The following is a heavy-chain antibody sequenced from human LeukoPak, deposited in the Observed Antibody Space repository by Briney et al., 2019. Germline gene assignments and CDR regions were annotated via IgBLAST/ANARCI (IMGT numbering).Heavy chain of an antibody. Sequence: ASVKVSCKASGYTFISYYIHWVRQAPGQGLEWMGVINPSSGSPSYAQNFPGRVTMTRDTSTSTAYMELSSLRPEDTAVYYCARARGVTVLYYYYGMDVWGQGTTVTVSS. CDR1: GYTFISYY. V-gene: IGHV1-46*01. J-gene: IGHJ6*02. D-gene: IGHD2-21*02. CDR2: INPSSGSP. CDR3: ARARGVTVLYYYYGMDV.